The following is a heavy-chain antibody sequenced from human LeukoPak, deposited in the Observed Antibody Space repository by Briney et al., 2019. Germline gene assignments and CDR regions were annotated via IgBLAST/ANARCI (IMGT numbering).Heavy chain of an antibody. J-gene: IGHJ1*01. V-gene: IGHV4-34*01. D-gene: IGHD4-17*01. CDR2: INHSGST. Sequence: KPSETLSLTCTVSGGSISGYYWSWIRQPPGKGLEWIGEINHSGSTNYNPSLKSRVTISVDTSKNQFSLKLSSVTAADTAVYYCARGEDGDYYFQHWGQGTLVTVSS. CDR1: GGSISGYY. CDR3: ARGEDGDYYFQH.